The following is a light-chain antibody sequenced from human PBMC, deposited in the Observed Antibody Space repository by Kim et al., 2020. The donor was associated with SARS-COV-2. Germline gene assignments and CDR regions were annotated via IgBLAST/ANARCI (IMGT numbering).Light chain of an antibody. CDR3: QQYYSTPPS. Sequence: DIVMTQSPDSLAVSLGERATLNCKSSQTVLYNSNNKNYLAWYQQKPGQAPKLLIYWASIRESGVSDRFSGSGSETDFTLTIISLQAEDVAVYYCQQYYSTPPSFGQGTKLEI. CDR1: QTVLYNSNNKNY. CDR2: WAS. J-gene: IGKJ2*03. V-gene: IGKV4-1*01.